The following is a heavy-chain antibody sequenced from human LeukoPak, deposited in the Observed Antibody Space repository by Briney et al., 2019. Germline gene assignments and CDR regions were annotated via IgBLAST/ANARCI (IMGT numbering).Heavy chain of an antibody. V-gene: IGHV3-7*01. CDR3: ARDGSKSCSGGSCYLNWFDP. Sequence: GGSLRLSCAASGFTFSDYAMSWVRQAPGKGLEWVANINQDGSEEYYVASVKGRFTISRDNAKNSLYLQMTSLRAGDTAVYYCARDGSKSCSGGSCYLNWFDPWGQGTLVTVSS. CDR2: INQDGSEE. J-gene: IGHJ5*02. D-gene: IGHD2-15*01. CDR1: GFTFSDYA.